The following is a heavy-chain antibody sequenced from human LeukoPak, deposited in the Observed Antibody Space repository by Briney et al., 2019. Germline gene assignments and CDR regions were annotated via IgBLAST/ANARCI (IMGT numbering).Heavy chain of an antibody. CDR1: GYTLTELS. D-gene: IGHD5-24*01. CDR3: ATLQQLWTYFDY. J-gene: IGHJ4*02. V-gene: IGHV1-24*01. CDR2: FDPEDGET. Sequence: ALVKVSCKVSGYTLTELSMHWVRQAPGKGLEWMGGFDPEDGETVYAQKFQGRVTMTEDTSTDTAYMELSSLRSEDTAVYYCATLQQLWTYFDYWGQGTLVTVSS.